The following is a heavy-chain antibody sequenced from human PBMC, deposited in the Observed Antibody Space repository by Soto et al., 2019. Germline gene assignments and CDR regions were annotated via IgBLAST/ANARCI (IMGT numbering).Heavy chain of an antibody. D-gene: IGHD3-22*01. CDR1: GGSISSYY. Sequence: SETLSLTCTVSGGSISSYYWSWIRQPPGKGLEWIGYIYYSWSTNYNPSLKSRVTISVDTSKNQFSLKLSSVTAADTAMYYCARNYYDSSGPNFDYWGQGTLVTVSS. CDR3: ARNYYDSSGPNFDY. V-gene: IGHV4-59*01. CDR2: IYYSWST. J-gene: IGHJ4*02.